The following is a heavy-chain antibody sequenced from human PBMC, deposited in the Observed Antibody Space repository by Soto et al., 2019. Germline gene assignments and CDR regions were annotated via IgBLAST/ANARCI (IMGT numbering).Heavy chain of an antibody. Sequence: SVKVSCKASGGTFSSYAISWVRQAPGQGLEWMGGIIPIFGTANYAQKFQGRVTITADESTSTAYMELSSLRSEDTAVYYCAREIPYDYVWGSYRQSMGWIDPWGQGTLVTVSS. CDR2: IIPIFGTA. V-gene: IGHV1-69*13. CDR1: GGTFSSYA. CDR3: AREIPYDYVWGSYRQSMGWIDP. D-gene: IGHD3-16*02. J-gene: IGHJ5*02.